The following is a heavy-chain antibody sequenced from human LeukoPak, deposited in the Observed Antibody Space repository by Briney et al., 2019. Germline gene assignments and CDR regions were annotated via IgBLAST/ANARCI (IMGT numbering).Heavy chain of an antibody. Sequence: PGRSLRLSCAASGFTFSSYGMHWVRQAPGKGLEWVAVIWYDGGNKYYADSVKGRFTISRDNSKNTLYLQMNSLRVEDTAVYYCAKDSDTATVVDYWGQGTLVTVSS. J-gene: IGHJ4*02. V-gene: IGHV3-33*06. CDR2: IWYDGGNK. CDR3: AKDSDTATVVDY. CDR1: GFTFSSYG. D-gene: IGHD5-18*01.